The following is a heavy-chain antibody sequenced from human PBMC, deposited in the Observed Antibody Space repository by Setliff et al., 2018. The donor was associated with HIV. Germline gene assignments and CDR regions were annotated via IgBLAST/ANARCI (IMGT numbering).Heavy chain of an antibody. CDR1: GGSFSGYY. CDR2: INHSGST. D-gene: IGHD1-7*01. Sequence: PSETLSLTCAVYGGSFSGYYWSWIRQPPGKGLEWIGEINHSGSTNYNPSLKSRVTISVDTSKKQFSPKLSSVTAADTAVYYCARWRDNWNSGFDYWGQGTQVTVSS. CDR3: ARWRDNWNSGFDY. J-gene: IGHJ4*02. V-gene: IGHV4-34*01.